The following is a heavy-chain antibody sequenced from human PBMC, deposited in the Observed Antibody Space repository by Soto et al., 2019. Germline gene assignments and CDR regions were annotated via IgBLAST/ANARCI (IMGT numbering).Heavy chain of an antibody. CDR3: ARHRIEVVWRGFDF. D-gene: IGHD1-1*01. CDR1: AYSSTISNSY. V-gene: IGHV4-39*01. Sequence: PSETLSLTCTVSAYSSTISNSYWGWLRQPPGKGLQWIGSSSYNGGTFYNPSLKGRVAISVDTSKKQSSLQVTSVTAADTAVYYCARHRIEVVWRGFDFWGQGSPVTVSS. J-gene: IGHJ4*02. CDR2: SSYNGGT.